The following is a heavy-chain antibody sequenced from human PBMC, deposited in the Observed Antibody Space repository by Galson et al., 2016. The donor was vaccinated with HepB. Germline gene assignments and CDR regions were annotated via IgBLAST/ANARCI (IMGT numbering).Heavy chain of an antibody. CDR2: TSSGSKTT. Sequence: SLRLSCAASGFIFRDYSMNWVRQAPGKGLEWVSYTSSGSKTTYYADSVKGRFTISRDNAKDSLYLQMNSLRVEDTAVYYCARGEYSSGRGTDYWGQGTLVTVSS. V-gene: IGHV3-48*01. CDR3: ARGEYSSGRGTDY. J-gene: IGHJ4*02. CDR1: GFIFRDYS. D-gene: IGHD6-19*01.